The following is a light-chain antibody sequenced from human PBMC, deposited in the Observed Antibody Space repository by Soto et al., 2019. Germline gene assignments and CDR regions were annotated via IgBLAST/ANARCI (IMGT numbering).Light chain of an antibody. CDR2: GAS. V-gene: IGKV3-20*01. CDR3: QQYGRSPPFT. CDR1: QSVSSTY. J-gene: IGKJ2*01. Sequence: EIVLTQSPGTLSLSPGERATLSCRASQSVSSTYIAWYQQNPGQAPRLLIYGASSRATGIPDRFSGCGSGTDFTLTISRLEPEDFAVYFCQQYGRSPPFTFGQGTKVDIK.